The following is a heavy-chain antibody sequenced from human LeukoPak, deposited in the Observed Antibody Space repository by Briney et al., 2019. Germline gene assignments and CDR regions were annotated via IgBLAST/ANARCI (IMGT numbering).Heavy chain of an antibody. D-gene: IGHD3-22*01. V-gene: IGHV4-59*01. Sequence: SETLSLTCTVSGGSISSYYWSWIRQPPGKGLEWIGYIYYSGSTNYNPSLKSRVTILVDTSKNQFSLKLSSVTAADTAVYYCAREFYDSSGYYYGNFDYWGQGTLVTVSS. CDR1: GGSISSYY. CDR2: IYYSGST. J-gene: IGHJ4*02. CDR3: AREFYDSSGYYYGNFDY.